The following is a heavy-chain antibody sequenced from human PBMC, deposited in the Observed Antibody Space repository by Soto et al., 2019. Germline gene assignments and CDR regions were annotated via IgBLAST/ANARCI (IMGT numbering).Heavy chain of an antibody. CDR1: GYTFTGYY. J-gene: IGHJ6*02. D-gene: IGHD3-3*02. V-gene: IGHV1-2*02. Sequence: ASVKVSCKASGYTFTGYYLNWVRQAPGQGPEWMGWINPSSGGPKYAQNFQGRVTMTRDTSISTVYMELSRLKSDDTAVYYCARDRGNMVAIFHHYYGMDVWGQGTTVTVSS. CDR2: INPSSGGP. CDR3: ARDRGNMVAIFHHYYGMDV.